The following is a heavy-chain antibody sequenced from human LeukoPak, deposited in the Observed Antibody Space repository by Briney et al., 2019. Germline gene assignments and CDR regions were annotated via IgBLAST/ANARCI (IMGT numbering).Heavy chain of an antibody. CDR2: IKSETDGGTI. J-gene: IGHJ4*02. D-gene: IGHD1-26*01. CDR3: TTSIVGTTAY. CDR1: GFNFTNAW. V-gene: IGHV3-15*01. Sequence: GGSLRLSCAASGFNFTNAWMTWVRQAPGKGLEWVGRIKSETDGGTIHYGAPVKGRFIISRDDSKNTVGLQMNSLKTEDTGIYYCTTSIVGTTAYWGQGTLVIVSS.